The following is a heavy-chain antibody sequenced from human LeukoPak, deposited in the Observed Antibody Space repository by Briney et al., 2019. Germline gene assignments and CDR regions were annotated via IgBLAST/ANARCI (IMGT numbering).Heavy chain of an antibody. D-gene: IGHD3-9*01. CDR1: GFTFSSYG. J-gene: IGHJ4*02. Sequence: QPGGSLRLSCAASGFTFSSYGMHWVRQAPGKGLEWVAVIWYDGSNKYYADSVKGRFTISRDNSKNTLYLQMNSLRAEDTAVYYCARAIDILTGYGPMGYWGQGTLVTVSS. V-gene: IGHV3-33*08. CDR2: IWYDGSNK. CDR3: ARAIDILTGYGPMGY.